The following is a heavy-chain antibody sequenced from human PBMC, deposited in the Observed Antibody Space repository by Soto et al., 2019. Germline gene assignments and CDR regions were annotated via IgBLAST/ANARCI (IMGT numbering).Heavy chain of an antibody. J-gene: IGHJ4*02. CDR2: ISSSSSTI. CDR3: ARDLWSPNDY. CDR1: GFTFSSYS. V-gene: IGHV3-48*01. Sequence: EVQLVESGGGLVQPWGSLRLSCAASGFTFSSYSMNWVRQAPGKGLEWVSYISSSSSTIYYADSVKGRFTISRDNAKNSLYLQMNSLRAEDTAVYYCARDLWSPNDYWGQGTLVTVSS. D-gene: IGHD3-3*01.